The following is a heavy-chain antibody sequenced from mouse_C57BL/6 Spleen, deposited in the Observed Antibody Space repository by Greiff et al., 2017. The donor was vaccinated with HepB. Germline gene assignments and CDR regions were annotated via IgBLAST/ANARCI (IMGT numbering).Heavy chain of an antibody. Sequence: VQLQQPGAELVKPGASVKMSCKASGYTFTSYWITWVKQRPGQGLEWIGDIYPGSGSTNYNEKFKSKATLTVDTSSSTAYMQLSSLTSEDSAVYYCARLYYDYLAWFAYWGQGTLVTVSA. CDR2: IYPGSGST. V-gene: IGHV1-55*01. CDR1: GYTFTSYW. D-gene: IGHD2-4*01. CDR3: ARLYYDYLAWFAY. J-gene: IGHJ3*01.